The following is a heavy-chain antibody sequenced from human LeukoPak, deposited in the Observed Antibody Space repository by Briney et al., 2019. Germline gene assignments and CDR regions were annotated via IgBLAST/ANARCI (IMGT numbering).Heavy chain of an antibody. V-gene: IGHV4-59*01. CDR2: IYYSGST. CDR1: GDSISSYY. CDR3: ARSDYDTSKFDL. Sequence: SETLSLTCTVSGDSISSYYWSWIRQPPGKGLEWIGYIYYSGSTNYNPSLKSRVTISVDTSKNQFSLKLSSVTATDTAVYYCARSDYDTSKFDLWGRGTLVTVSS. J-gene: IGHJ2*01. D-gene: IGHD3-22*01.